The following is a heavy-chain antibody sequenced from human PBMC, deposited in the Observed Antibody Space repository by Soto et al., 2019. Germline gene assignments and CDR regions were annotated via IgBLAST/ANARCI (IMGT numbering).Heavy chain of an antibody. Sequence: QLQLQESGPGLVKPSETLSLICTVSGGSISGYFWSWVRQPAGKGLEWIGRIYSAGSTNYNPSLKSRVNMSVDTSRSQFSLKLTSVTAADTAMYYCVRGDVFDIWGRGTMVTVSS. V-gene: IGHV4-4*07. CDR3: VRGDVFDI. J-gene: IGHJ3*02. CDR2: IYSAGST. D-gene: IGHD3-16*01. CDR1: GGSISGYF.